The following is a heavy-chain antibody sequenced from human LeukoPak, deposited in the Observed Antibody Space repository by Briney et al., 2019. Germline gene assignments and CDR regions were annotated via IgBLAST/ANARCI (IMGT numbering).Heavy chain of an antibody. CDR2: ISYDGSNK. CDR1: GFTFSSYA. Sequence: GRSLRLSCAASGFTFSSYAMHWVRQAPGKGLEWVAVISYDGSNKYYADSVKGRFTISRDNSKNTLYLQMNSLRAEDTAVYYCARYWPRLLWFGESFPYWGQGTLVTVSS. D-gene: IGHD3-10*01. J-gene: IGHJ4*02. CDR3: ARYWPRLLWFGESFPY. V-gene: IGHV3-30-3*01.